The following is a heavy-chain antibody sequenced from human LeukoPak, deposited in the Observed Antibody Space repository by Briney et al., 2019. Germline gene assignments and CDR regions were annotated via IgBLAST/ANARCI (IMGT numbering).Heavy chain of an antibody. CDR3: ASSQAGDFDY. J-gene: IGHJ4*02. Sequence: SETLSLTCTVSDGPRSSGSYYWSWIRQPAGKGLEWIGRIYASGSTNYNPSLRNRVTISVDTSKNQFYLKLRSVTAADTAVYYCASSQAGDFDYWGQGTLVAVSS. CDR2: IYASGST. V-gene: IGHV4-61*02. D-gene: IGHD6-13*01. CDR1: DGPRSSGSYY.